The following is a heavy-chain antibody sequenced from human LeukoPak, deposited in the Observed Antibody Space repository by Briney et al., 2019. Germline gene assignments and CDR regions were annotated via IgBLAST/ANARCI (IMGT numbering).Heavy chain of an antibody. Sequence: GGSLRLSCAASGFTFTSYAMSWVRQAPGKGLEWVSTITTPGSNTYYADSVKGRFTISRDSSKNTLSLQMSDLRAEDTAVYYCAKITKATTPNYWGQGTLVTVSS. CDR1: GFTFTSYA. V-gene: IGHV3-23*01. CDR2: ITTPGSNT. D-gene: IGHD4-17*01. CDR3: AKITKATTPNY. J-gene: IGHJ4*02.